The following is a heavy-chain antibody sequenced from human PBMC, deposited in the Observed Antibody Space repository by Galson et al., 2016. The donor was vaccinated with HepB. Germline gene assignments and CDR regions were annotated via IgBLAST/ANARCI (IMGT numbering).Heavy chain of an antibody. J-gene: IGHJ2*01. Sequence: SVKVSCKASGYTFTNYYLHWVRQAPGHGPEWMGLINPRGGRPTYEQKFQGRVTLTTDTSSTADFMELSSLKSDDTAVYSFARPLSGSGSPINFWFFVLWGRGTLVIVSS. CDR2: INPRGGRP. V-gene: IGHV1-46*01. CDR1: GYTFTNYY. CDR3: ARPLSGSGSPINFWFFVL. D-gene: IGHD3-10*01.